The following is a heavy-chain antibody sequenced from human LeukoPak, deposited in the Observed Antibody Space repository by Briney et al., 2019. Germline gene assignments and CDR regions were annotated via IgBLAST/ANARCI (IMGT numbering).Heavy chain of an antibody. CDR2: ISRNGVAT. J-gene: IGHJ4*02. CDR3: AKDKTPYSSGWEYYFDY. D-gene: IGHD6-19*01. Sequence: GGSLRLSCAASGLTFADYTMHWVRQAPGKGLEWVSLISRNGVATKYADSVRGRFTISRDNSKNSLYLQMNSLRAEDTALYYCAKDKTPYSSGWEYYFDYWGQGTLVTVSS. CDR1: GLTFADYT. V-gene: IGHV3-43*01.